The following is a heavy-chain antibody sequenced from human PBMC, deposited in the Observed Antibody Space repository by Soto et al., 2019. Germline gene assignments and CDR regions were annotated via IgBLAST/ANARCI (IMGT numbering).Heavy chain of an antibody. CDR1: GGTFSSYA. Sequence: QVQLVQSGAEVKKPGSSVKVSCKASGGTFSSYAISWVRQAPGQGLEWMGGIIPIFGTANYAQKFQGRVTITADKSTSTAYMELSSLRSEYTAVYYCASQSIAAAGTSPYYYGMDVWGQGTTVTVSS. J-gene: IGHJ6*02. CDR3: ASQSIAAAGTSPYYYGMDV. CDR2: IIPIFGTA. V-gene: IGHV1-69*06. D-gene: IGHD6-13*01.